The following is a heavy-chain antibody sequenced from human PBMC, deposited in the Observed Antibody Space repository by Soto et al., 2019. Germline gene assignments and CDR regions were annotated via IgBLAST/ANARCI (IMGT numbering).Heavy chain of an antibody. Sequence: ASVKVSCKASGYTFTSYAMHWVRQAPGQRLEWMGWINAGKGNTKYSQKFQGRVTITRDTSASTAYMELSSLRSEDTAVYYCARVSMVYGLDYWGQGTPVTGSS. CDR2: INAGKGNT. D-gene: IGHD2-8*01. CDR1: GYTFTSYA. V-gene: IGHV1-3*01. J-gene: IGHJ4*02. CDR3: ARVSMVYGLDY.